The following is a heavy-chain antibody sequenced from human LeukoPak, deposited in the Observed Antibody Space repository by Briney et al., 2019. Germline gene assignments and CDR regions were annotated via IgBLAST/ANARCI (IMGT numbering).Heavy chain of an antibody. CDR1: GFTFSTYE. J-gene: IGHJ3*01. Sequence: GGSLRLSCAASGFTFSTYEMNWVRQAPGKGLEWVSFISSSGITYYADSVKGRLTISRDNARNSLFLQMKSLRVEDTAVYYCARGGNIGYNYNAFDVWGQGTMVAVSS. CDR2: ISSSGIT. D-gene: IGHD3-22*01. V-gene: IGHV3-48*03. CDR3: ARGGNIGYNYNAFDV.